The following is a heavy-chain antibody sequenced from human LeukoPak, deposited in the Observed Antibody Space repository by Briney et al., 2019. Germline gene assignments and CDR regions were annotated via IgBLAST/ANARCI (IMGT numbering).Heavy chain of an antibody. V-gene: IGHV4-59*12. CDR1: GGSISSYY. J-gene: IGHJ3*02. Sequence: SETLSLTCTVSGGSISSYYWSWIRQPPGKGLEWIGYIYYSGSTNYNPSLKTRVTISVDTSKNQFSLRLSSVTAADTAVYYCAREYSTSSTAFDIWGQGTMVTVSS. CDR2: IYYSGST. CDR3: AREYSTSSTAFDI. D-gene: IGHD6-6*01.